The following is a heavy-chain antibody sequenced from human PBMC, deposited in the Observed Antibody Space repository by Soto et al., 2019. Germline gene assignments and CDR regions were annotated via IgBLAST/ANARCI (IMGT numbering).Heavy chain of an antibody. CDR1: GYTFTSSG. Sequence: QVQLVQSGAEVKKPGASVKVSCKASGYTFTSSGMSWVRQAPGQGLEWMGWISAHTGSSEYAQRVQSRVTMTTDRSTSTAYMELRSLRSDDTAVYYCARAFFYQGSDSRGYSFDAFDFWGPGTLVTVSS. J-gene: IGHJ3*01. CDR2: ISAHTGSS. V-gene: IGHV1-18*01. CDR3: ARAFFYQGSDSRGYSFDAFDF. D-gene: IGHD3-22*01.